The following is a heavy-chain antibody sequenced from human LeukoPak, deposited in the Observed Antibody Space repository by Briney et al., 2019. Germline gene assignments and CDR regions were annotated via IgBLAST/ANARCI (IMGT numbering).Heavy chain of an antibody. CDR1: GFSFSTYA. Sequence: GGSLRLSCAASGFSFSTYAMSWVRQVPGKGLEWVSAFSGSGSGTYYADSVKGRFAISRDNSKNTLYLQMNSLRAEDTAVYYCGRSSTANSGPLYYWGQGTLVTVSS. D-gene: IGHD3-10*01. CDR3: GRSSTANSGPLYY. J-gene: IGHJ4*02. CDR2: FSGSGSGT. V-gene: IGHV3-23*01.